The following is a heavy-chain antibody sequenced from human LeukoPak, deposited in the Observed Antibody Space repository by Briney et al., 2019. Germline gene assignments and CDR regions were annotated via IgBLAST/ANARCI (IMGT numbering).Heavy chain of an antibody. D-gene: IGHD6-19*01. J-gene: IGHJ4*02. Sequence: GGSLRLSCAASGFTFSRYSMNWVRQAPGKGLEWVSSISSTSNYIYYADSVKGRFTISRDNAKNSLYLQMNSLSAEDTSVYYCARDKGSSGWYQFDYWGQRTLVTVSS. CDR2: ISSTSNYI. V-gene: IGHV3-21*01. CDR3: ARDKGSSGWYQFDY. CDR1: GFTFSRYS.